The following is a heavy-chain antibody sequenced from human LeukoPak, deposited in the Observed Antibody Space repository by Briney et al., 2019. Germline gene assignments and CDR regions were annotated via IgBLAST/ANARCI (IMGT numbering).Heavy chain of an antibody. CDR2: ISSKGAST. CDR1: GFTISIYA. Sequence: GGSLRLSCSASGFTISIYAMHWVRQAPGKGLEYVSGISSKGASTYYADSVKGRFTISRDNSKDTMFLQMSSLRAEDTAVYYCVKGGQYSSSSHFDYWGQGTLVTVSS. CDR3: VKGGQYSSSSHFDY. D-gene: IGHD6-6*01. J-gene: IGHJ4*02. V-gene: IGHV3-64D*09.